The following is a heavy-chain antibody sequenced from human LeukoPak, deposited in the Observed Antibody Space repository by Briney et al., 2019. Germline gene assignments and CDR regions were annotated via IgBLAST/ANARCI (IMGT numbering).Heavy chain of an antibody. Sequence: GGSLRLSCAASGFTFSSYSMNWVRQAPGKGLEWVAVISYDGSNKYYADSVKGRFTISRDNSKNTLYLQMNSLRAEDTAVYYCAKVITIFGVVTQTPGDYWGQGTLVTVSS. V-gene: IGHV3-30*18. D-gene: IGHD3-3*01. CDR3: AKVITIFGVVTQTPGDY. J-gene: IGHJ4*02. CDR1: GFTFSSYS. CDR2: ISYDGSNK.